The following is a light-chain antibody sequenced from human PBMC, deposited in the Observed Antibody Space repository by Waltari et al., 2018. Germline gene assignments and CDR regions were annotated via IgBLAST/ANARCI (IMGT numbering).Light chain of an antibody. J-gene: IGKJ4*01. V-gene: IGKV1-33*01. CDR3: QQYHNLPVT. CDR2: DAS. Sequence: DIQMTQSPSSLSASIGDRVTITCQASPGSRDFVNWDQQKPGKAPKLLIYDASNLEPAVPSRFSGSGSGTDFTFTISSLQPEDIATYYCQQYHNLPVTFGGGTKVGIK. CDR1: PGSRDF.